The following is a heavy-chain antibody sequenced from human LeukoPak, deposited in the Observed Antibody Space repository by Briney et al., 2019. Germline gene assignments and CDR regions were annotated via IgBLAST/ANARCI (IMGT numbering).Heavy chain of an antibody. CDR3: ARTNVVVTATRTCYFDY. J-gene: IGHJ4*02. V-gene: IGHV1-18*01. CDR1: GYTFSSYG. Sequence: ASVTVSFKASGYTFSSYGISWVRQAPGQGLEWMGWISAYNGNTNYAQNLQGRVTMTTDTSTSTAYMELRSLRSDDTAVYYCARTNVVVTATRTCYFDYWGQGTLVTVSS. CDR2: ISAYNGNT. D-gene: IGHD2-21*02.